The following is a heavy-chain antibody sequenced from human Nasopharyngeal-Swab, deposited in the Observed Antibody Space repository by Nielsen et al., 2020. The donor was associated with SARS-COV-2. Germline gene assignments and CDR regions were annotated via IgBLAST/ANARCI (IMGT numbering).Heavy chain of an antibody. V-gene: IGHV3-30*04. CDR3: ARGQNGQQLVPSYYYYGMDV. CDR1: GFTFSSYA. J-gene: IGHJ6*02. D-gene: IGHD6-13*01. CDR2: ISYDGSNK. Sequence: LRLSCAASGFTFSSYAMHWVRQAPGKGLEWVAVISYDGSNKYYADSVKGRFTISRDNSKNTLYLQMNSLRAEDTAVYYCARGQNGQQLVPSYYYYGMDVWGQGTTVTVSS.